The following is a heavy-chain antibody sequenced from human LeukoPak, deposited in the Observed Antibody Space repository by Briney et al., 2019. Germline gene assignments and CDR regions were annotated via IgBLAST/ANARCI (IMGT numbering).Heavy chain of an antibody. CDR2: ISGSGGST. CDR3: ASCSTSCYSVDY. V-gene: IGHV3-23*01. Sequence: SGGSLRLSCAAPGFTFSSYAMSWVRQAPGKGLEWVSAISGSGGSTYYADSVKGRFTISRDNSKNTLYLQMNSLRAEDTAVYYCASCSTSCYSVDYWGQGTLVTVSS. D-gene: IGHD2-2*01. CDR1: GFTFSSYA. J-gene: IGHJ4*02.